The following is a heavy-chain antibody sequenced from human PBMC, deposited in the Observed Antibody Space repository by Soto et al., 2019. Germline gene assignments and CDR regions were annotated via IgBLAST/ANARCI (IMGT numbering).Heavy chain of an antibody. J-gene: IGHJ4*02. CDR3: ARGDYGGNSDDY. CDR2: IHHTGNT. CDR1: GGSLSGHY. Sequence: PSETLSLTCDGGSLSGHYWSWIRQSPGVGLEWIGEIHHTGNTNYNPSLKSRVTISVGMSKNQLFLKLNSVTAADTAVYYCARGDYGGNSDDYWGRGTLVTVSS. V-gene: IGHV4-34*01. D-gene: IGHD4-17*01.